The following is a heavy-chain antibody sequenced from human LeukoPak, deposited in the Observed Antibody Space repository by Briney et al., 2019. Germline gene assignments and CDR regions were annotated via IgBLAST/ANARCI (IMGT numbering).Heavy chain of an antibody. J-gene: IGHJ3*02. CDR3: ARLWGLQSNAFDI. V-gene: IGHV3-23*01. CDR2: ISKGGDRT. Sequence: PGGSLRLSCAASGFTFSDFDMSWVRQAPGKGLEWVSAISKGGDRTYYADSVKGRFTISRDNSRNTLYLQMNSLRDEDAAIYYCARLWGLQSNAFDIWGQGTMVTVSS. CDR1: GFTFSDFD. D-gene: IGHD5-24*01.